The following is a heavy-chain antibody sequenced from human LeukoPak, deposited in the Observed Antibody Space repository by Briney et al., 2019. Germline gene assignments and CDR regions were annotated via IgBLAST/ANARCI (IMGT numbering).Heavy chain of an antibody. J-gene: IGHJ4*02. Sequence: GGSLRLSCAASGFTFSSYGMNWVRQAPGKGLEWVSYISSSSTIYYADSVKGRFTISRDNAKNSLYLQMNSLRDEDTAVYYCARYDSSGYLDYWGQGTLVTVSS. CDR3: ARYDSSGYLDY. D-gene: IGHD3-22*01. CDR2: ISSSSTI. CDR1: GFTFSSYG. V-gene: IGHV3-48*02.